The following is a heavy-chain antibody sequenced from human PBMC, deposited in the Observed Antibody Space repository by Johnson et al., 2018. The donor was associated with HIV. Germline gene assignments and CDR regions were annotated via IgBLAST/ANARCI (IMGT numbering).Heavy chain of an antibody. CDR1: GFTFSSYG. Sequence: QVQLVESGGGVVQPGRSLRLSCAASGFTFSSYGMHWVRQAPGKGLEWVAVIWYDGSNKYYADSVKGRFTISRDNSKNTLYLQMNSLRAEDTAVYYCAKDDGWLVNSPDAFDIWGQGTMVTVSS. CDR2: IWYDGSNK. V-gene: IGHV3-33*06. CDR3: AKDDGWLVNSPDAFDI. D-gene: IGHD6-19*01. J-gene: IGHJ3*02.